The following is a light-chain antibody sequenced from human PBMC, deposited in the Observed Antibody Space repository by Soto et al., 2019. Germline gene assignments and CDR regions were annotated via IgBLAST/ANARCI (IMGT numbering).Light chain of an antibody. CDR1: QSVTTN. Sequence: EMVITQSPATLSLSPGERATLSCRASQSVTTNVAWYQQKPGQSPRLLIYSASTRATGIPVTFSGAGSGTEFSLTISSLQSEDFAVYYCQQYDSWPFTFGHGTKVDNK. J-gene: IGKJ3*01. V-gene: IGKV3-15*01. CDR2: SAS. CDR3: QQYDSWPFT.